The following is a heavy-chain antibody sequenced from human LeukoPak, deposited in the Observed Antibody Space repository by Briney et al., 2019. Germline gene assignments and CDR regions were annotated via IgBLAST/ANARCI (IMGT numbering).Heavy chain of an antibody. CDR1: GGTFSSYA. CDR2: ISAYNGNT. CDR3: ARVVRITMVRGVIIDY. J-gene: IGHJ4*02. V-gene: IGHV1-18*01. Sequence: ASVKVSCKASGGTFSSYAISWVRQAPGQGLEWMGWISAYNGNTNYAQKLQGRVTMTTDTSTSTAYMELRSLRSDDTAVYYCARVVRITMVRGVIIDYWGQGTLVTVSS. D-gene: IGHD3-10*01.